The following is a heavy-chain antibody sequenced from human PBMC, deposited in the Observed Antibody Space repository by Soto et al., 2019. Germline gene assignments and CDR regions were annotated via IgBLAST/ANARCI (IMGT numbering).Heavy chain of an antibody. CDR2: INAGNGNT. CDR1: GYTFTSYA. Sequence: QVKLVQSGAEVKKPGASVKVSCKASGYTFTSYAMHWVRQAPGQRLEWMGWINAGNGNTKYSQKFQGSVTITRATSAVTASMELGSVSSAGTALYYSATDLPPIYDRGQVALVTVSS. D-gene: IGHD3-3*01. J-gene: IGHJ4*02. V-gene: IGHV1-3*01. CDR3: ATDLPPIYD.